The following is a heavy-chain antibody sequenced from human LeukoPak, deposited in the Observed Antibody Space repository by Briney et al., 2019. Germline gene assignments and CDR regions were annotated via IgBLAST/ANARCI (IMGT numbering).Heavy chain of an antibody. J-gene: IGHJ3*02. Sequence: GGSLRLSCAASGFTFSSYGMHGVRQAPGKGLEWVAVIWYDGSNKYYADSVKGRFTISRDNSKNTLYLQMNSLRAEDTAVYHCAKGYYDSSGYYYPGDAFDIWGQGTMVTASS. CDR2: IWYDGSNK. V-gene: IGHV3-33*06. CDR3: AKGYYDSSGYYYPGDAFDI. CDR1: GFTFSSYG. D-gene: IGHD3-22*01.